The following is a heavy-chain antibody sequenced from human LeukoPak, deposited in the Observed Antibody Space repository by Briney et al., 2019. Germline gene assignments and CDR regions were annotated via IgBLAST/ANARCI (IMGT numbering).Heavy chain of an antibody. CDR3: AGGYSYGRFDY. CDR1: GGSFSGYY. J-gene: IGHJ4*02. V-gene: IGHV4-34*01. CDR2: INHSGST. D-gene: IGHD5-18*01. Sequence: SETLSLTCAVYGGSFSGYYWSWIRQPPGKGLEWIGEINHSGSTNYNPSLKSRVTISVDTSKNQFSLKLSSVTAADTAVYYCAGGYSYGRFDYWGQGTLVTVSS.